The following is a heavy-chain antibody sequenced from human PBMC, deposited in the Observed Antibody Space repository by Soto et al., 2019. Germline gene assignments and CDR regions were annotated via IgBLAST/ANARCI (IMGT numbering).Heavy chain of an antibody. CDR3: ARGFQDDYGSGSYDAFDI. Sequence: ASVKVSCKASGYTFTSYDINWVRQATGQGLEWMGWMNPNSDNTGYAQKFQGRVTMTRNTSISTAYMELSSLRSEDTAVYYCARGFQDDYGSGSYDAFDIWGQGTMVTVSS. V-gene: IGHV1-8*01. D-gene: IGHD3-10*01. CDR1: GYTFTSYD. CDR2: MNPNSDNT. J-gene: IGHJ3*02.